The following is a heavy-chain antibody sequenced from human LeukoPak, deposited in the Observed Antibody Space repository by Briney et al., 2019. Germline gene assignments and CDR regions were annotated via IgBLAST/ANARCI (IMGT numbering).Heavy chain of an antibody. J-gene: IGHJ6*03. V-gene: IGHV3-23*01. Sequence: GGSLRLSCAASGFTFSSYGMSWVRQAPGKGLEWVSAISGSGGSTYYADSVKGRFTISRDNSKNTLYLQMNSLRAEDTAVYYCARGKLGGSGRFKYYYYYYMDVWGKGTTVTISS. CDR3: ARGKLGGSGRFKYYYYYYMDV. CDR1: GFTFSSYG. CDR2: ISGSGGST. D-gene: IGHD3-10*01.